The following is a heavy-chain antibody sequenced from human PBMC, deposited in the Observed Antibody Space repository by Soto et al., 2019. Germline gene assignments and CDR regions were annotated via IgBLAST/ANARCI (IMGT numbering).Heavy chain of an antibody. Sequence: GGSLRLSCAASGFTFSSYAMHWVRQAPGKGLEYVSAIRSNGGSTYYADSVKGRFTISRDNSKNTLYLQMGSLRAEDMAVYYCARGPIAPLGYFDLWGRGTLVTVSS. D-gene: IGHD3-22*01. V-gene: IGHV3-64*02. CDR2: IRSNGGST. CDR1: GFTFSSYA. J-gene: IGHJ2*01. CDR3: ARGPIAPLGYFDL.